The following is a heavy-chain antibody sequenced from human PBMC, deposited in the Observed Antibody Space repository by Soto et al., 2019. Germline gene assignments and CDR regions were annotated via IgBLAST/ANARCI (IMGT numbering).Heavy chain of an antibody. D-gene: IGHD6-25*01. V-gene: IGHV3-15*01. J-gene: IGHJ3*02. CDR1: GPTFSNAW. Sequence: EVQLVESGGGLVEPGGSLRLSCSVSGPTFSNAWMDWVRQAPGKGLEWVGRIKSNTDGGAADYAAAVKGRFTISRDDSRYSLYLQMNSLKTEDTAVYYCATERRHSGGWTGAFDMWGQGTVVTVSS. CDR3: ATERRHSGGWTGAFDM. CDR2: IKSNTDGGAA.